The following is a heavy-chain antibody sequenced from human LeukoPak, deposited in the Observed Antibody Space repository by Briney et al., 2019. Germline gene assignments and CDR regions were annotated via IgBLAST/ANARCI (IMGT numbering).Heavy chain of an antibody. CDR1: GYTFTGYY. CDR3: AKSPFVGYCSSTSCYAYAGYDY. Sequence: ASVKVSCKASGYTFTGYYMHWVRQAPGQGLEWMGWINPNSGGTNYAQKFQGRVTMTRDTSISTAYMELSRLRSDDTAVYYCAKSPFVGYCSSTSCYAYAGYDYWGQGTLVTVSS. J-gene: IGHJ4*02. D-gene: IGHD2-2*03. V-gene: IGHV1-2*02. CDR2: INPNSGGT.